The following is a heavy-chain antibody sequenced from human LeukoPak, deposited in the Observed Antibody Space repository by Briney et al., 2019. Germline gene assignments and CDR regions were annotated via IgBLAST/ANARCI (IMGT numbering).Heavy chain of an antibody. CDR3: AITTYGDYDY. J-gene: IGHJ4*02. D-gene: IGHD4-17*01. Sequence: PSETLSLTCTVSGGSISSYYMSWIRQAPGKGLEWVSYISSSGSTIYYADSVKGRLTISRDNAKNSLYLQMNSLRAEDTAVYYCAITTYGDYDYWGQGTLVTVSS. CDR1: GGSISSYY. CDR2: ISSSGSTI. V-gene: IGHV3-11*01.